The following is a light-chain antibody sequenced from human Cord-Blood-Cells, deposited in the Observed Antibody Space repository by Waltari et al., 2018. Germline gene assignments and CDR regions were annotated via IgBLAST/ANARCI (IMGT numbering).Light chain of an antibody. V-gene: IGKV1-39*01. CDR3: QQSYSTPFT. CDR2: ATS. Sequence: DIQLTQSPSSLSASVGDRLTITCRASQSIRSYLNWYQQKPGKAPKLLIYATSSFQSGVPSRFSGSGSGTDFTLTISSLQPEDFATYYCQQSYSTPFTFGPGTKVDIK. CDR1: QSIRSY. J-gene: IGKJ3*01.